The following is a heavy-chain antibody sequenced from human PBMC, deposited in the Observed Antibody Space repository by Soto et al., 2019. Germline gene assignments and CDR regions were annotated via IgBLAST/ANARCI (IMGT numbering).Heavy chain of an antibody. CDR1: GGSISSGGYY. CDR2: IYYSGGT. Sequence: SETLSLTCTVSGGSISSGGYYWSWIRQHPGKGMEWIGYIYYSGGTYCNPSLKSRVTISVDTSKNQFSLKLSSVTAADTAVYYCARGGYYDSSGYYHYWGQGTLVTVSS. CDR3: ARGGYYDSSGYYHY. D-gene: IGHD3-22*01. J-gene: IGHJ4*02. V-gene: IGHV4-31*03.